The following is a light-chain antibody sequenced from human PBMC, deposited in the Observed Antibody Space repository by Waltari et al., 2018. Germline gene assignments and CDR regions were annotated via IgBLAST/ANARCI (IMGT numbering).Light chain of an antibody. Sequence: DIVMTQSPASLAVSLGERATISCKTSESVLYRSNNKNHCAWYQQKPGQPPRLLLYWASTRESGVPDRFIGSGSETDFTLTVTSLQAEDVAVYYCQQYYNTPLTFGGGTKVGVK. CDR3: QQYYNTPLT. CDR1: ESVLYRSNNKNH. J-gene: IGKJ4*01. V-gene: IGKV4-1*01. CDR2: WAS.